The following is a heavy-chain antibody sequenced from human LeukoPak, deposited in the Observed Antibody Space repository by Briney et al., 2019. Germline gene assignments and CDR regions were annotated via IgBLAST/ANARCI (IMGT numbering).Heavy chain of an antibody. CDR1: GFTFSSYS. J-gene: IGHJ4*02. CDR2: ISSSSSYI. CDR3: ARGYYDFWSGYSYYFDY. Sequence: GGSLRLSCAASGFTFSSYSMNWVRQAPGKGLEWVSSISSSSSYIYYADSVKGRFTISRDNAKNPLYLQMNSLRAEDTAVHYCARGYYDFWSGYSYYFDYWGQGTLVTVSS. V-gene: IGHV3-21*01. D-gene: IGHD3-3*01.